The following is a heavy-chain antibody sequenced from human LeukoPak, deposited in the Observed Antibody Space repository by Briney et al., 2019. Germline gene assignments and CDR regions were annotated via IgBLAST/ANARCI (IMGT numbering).Heavy chain of an antibody. CDR3: ARARYGDYAVDY. CDR2: IGSSSSYT. J-gene: IGHJ4*02. V-gene: IGHV3-11*06. D-gene: IGHD4-17*01. Sequence: GGSLRLSCAASGFTFSDYYMSWIRQAPGKGLEWVSYIGSSSSYTNYADSVKGRFTISRDNAKNSLYLQMNSLRAEDTAVYYCARARYGDYAVDYWGQGTLVTVSS. CDR1: GFTFSDYY.